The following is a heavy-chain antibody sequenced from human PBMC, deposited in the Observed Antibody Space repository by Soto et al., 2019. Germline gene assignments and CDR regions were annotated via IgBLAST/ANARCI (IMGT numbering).Heavy chain of an antibody. Sequence: GGSLRLSCAASGFTFSSYSMNWVRQAPGKGLEWVSSISSSSSYIYYADSVKGRFTISRDNAKNSLYLQMNSLRAEDTAVYYCARGRQAGTTRYFDYWGQGTLVTVSS. CDR3: ARGRQAGTTRYFDY. CDR1: GFTFSSYS. CDR2: ISSSSSYI. D-gene: IGHD1-1*01. V-gene: IGHV3-21*01. J-gene: IGHJ4*02.